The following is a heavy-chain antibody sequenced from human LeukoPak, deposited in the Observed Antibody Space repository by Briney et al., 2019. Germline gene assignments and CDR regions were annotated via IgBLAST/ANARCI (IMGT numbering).Heavy chain of an antibody. CDR1: GFTFSSYA. Sequence: PGGSLRLSCAASGFTFSSYAMSWVRQPPGKGLEWIGEINHSGSTNYNPSLKSRVTISVDTSKNQFSLKLSSVTAADTAVYYCARGSRVGARWGQGTLVTVSS. J-gene: IGHJ4*02. V-gene: IGHV4-34*01. CDR2: INHSGST. CDR3: ARGSRVGAR. D-gene: IGHD1-26*01.